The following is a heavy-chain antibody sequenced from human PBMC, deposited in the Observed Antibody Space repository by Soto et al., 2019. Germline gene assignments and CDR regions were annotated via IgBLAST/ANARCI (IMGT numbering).Heavy chain of an antibody. V-gene: IGHV5-51*01. D-gene: IGHD2-2*01. CDR3: ARHILVVPAAARDAVYYYYYMDV. CDR1: GYSFTSYW. Sequence: PGESLKISCKGSGYSFTSYWIGWVRQMPGKGLEWMGIIYPGDSDTRYSPSFQGQVTISADKSISTAYLQWSSLKASDTAMYYCARHILVVPAAARDAVYYYYYMDVWGKGTTVTVSS. CDR2: IYPGDSDT. J-gene: IGHJ6*03.